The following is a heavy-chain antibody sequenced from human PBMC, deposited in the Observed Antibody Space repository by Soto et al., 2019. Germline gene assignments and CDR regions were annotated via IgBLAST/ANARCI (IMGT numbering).Heavy chain of an antibody. D-gene: IGHD2-15*01. CDR2: IYHSVST. CDR3: ARSRSGSCYS. J-gene: IGHJ4*02. Sequence: QVQLQESGPGLVKPSGTLSLTCAVSSGSISSSNWWSWVRQPPGKGLEWIGVIYHSVSTNYNPSLRSRVTISVDKSKNQFPLKLSSVPAADASVYYCARSRSGSCYSWGQGTLVTVSS. CDR1: SGSISSSNW. V-gene: IGHV4-4*02.